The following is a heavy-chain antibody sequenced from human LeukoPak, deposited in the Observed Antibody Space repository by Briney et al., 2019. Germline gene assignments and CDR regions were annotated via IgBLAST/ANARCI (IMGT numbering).Heavy chain of an antibody. J-gene: IGHJ4*02. CDR3: ANQPSIAANSDTDF. D-gene: IGHD6-6*01. V-gene: IGHV3-23*01. CDR2: ISGGGRST. CDR1: GLTYSRYA. Sequence: GGSLRLSCAASGLTYSRYALSWVRQAPGRGLEWVSAISGGGRSTYYADSVKGRFTISRDNSNNTLYLQMTNLRVDDTAVYFCANQPSIAANSDTDFWGQGTLVSVSS.